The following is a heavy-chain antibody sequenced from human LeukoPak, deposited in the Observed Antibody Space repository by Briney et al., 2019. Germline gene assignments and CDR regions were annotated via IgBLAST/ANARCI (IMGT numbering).Heavy chain of an antibody. CDR1: GFTFGDYG. J-gene: IGHJ4*02. Sequence: GVSLRLSCTASGFTFGDYGMSWVRQAPGKGLEWVGFIRSKTYGGTTEYAASVEGRFTISRDDSKSIAYLQMNSLKTEDTAVYFCTGSFGELSFFDYWGQGTLVTVSS. V-gene: IGHV3-49*04. CDR3: TGSFGELSFFDY. CDR2: IRSKTYGGTT. D-gene: IGHD3-10*01.